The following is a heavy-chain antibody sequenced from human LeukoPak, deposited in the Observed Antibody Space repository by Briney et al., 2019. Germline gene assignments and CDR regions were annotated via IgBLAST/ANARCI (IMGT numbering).Heavy chain of an antibody. CDR3: AKDIRITMVRGVINDY. D-gene: IGHD3-10*01. CDR2: ISGSGGST. V-gene: IGHV3-23*01. Sequence: GSLRLSCAASGFTFSSYAMSWVRQAPGKGLEWVSAISGSGGSTYYADSVKGRFTISRDNSKNTLYLQMNSLRAEDTAVYYCAKDIRITMVRGVINDYWGQGTLVTVSS. J-gene: IGHJ4*02. CDR1: GFTFSSYA.